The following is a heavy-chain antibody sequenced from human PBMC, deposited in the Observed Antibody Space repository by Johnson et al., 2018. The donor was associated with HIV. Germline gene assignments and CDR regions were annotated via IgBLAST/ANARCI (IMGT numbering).Heavy chain of an antibody. CDR1: GFIFSKYN. J-gene: IGHJ3*02. CDR2: ITSSGSSV. D-gene: IGHD4-11*01. V-gene: IGHV3-11*04. Sequence: QVTLVESGGDLVKPGGSLRLSCEVSGFIFSKYNMAWIRQAPGKGLECLSYITSSGSSVYYTDSVKGRFTISRDNAKNSLYLQMNSLRAEDTAVYYCARSLRRLQRVFDAFDIWGQGTMVTVSS. CDR3: ARSLRRLQRVFDAFDI.